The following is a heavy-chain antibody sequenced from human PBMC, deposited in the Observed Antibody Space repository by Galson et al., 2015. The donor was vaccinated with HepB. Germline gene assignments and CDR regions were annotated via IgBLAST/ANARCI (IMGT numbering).Heavy chain of an antibody. D-gene: IGHD3-22*01. CDR3: ARHGKLDRGGYLGWGPKGPKNYNYGMDA. J-gene: IGHJ6*02. CDR1: GYSFTTYW. Sequence: QSGAEVKKPGESLRISCQASGYSFTTYWISWVRQMPGKGLEWMGTIDPSDSYIKYRPSFQGHVTMSADKSISTAYLQWSSLKASDTAKYYCARHGKLDRGGYLGWGPKGPKNYNYGMDAWGQGTTVTVSS. CDR2: IDPSDSYI. V-gene: IGHV5-10-1*01.